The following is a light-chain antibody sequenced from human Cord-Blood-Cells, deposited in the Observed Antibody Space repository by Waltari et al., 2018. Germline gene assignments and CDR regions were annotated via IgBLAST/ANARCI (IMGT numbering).Light chain of an antibody. CDR1: SSNIGSNT. J-gene: IGLJ3*02. CDR2: SNN. Sequence: QSVLTQPPSASGTPGQRVTISCSGSSSNIGSNTVNWYQQLPVTAPKLLIYSNNQVPSGVPDRFSGSKSGTSASLAISGLQSEDEADYYCAAWDDRLNGWVFGGGTKLTVL. V-gene: IGLV1-44*01. CDR3: AAWDDRLNGWV.